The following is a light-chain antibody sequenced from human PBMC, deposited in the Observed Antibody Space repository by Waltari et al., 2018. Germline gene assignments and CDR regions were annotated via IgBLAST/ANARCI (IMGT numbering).Light chain of an antibody. Sequence: QSALTQPASVSGSPGQSITISCTGTSSDDGSYNPVSWYPHHPNKAPKLMIYEVSKWPSGCSNRFSGSQSGNAGSLTISGLQAEDEADYSCCSYAGSSTFVFGGGTKLTGL. CDR3: CSYAGSSTFV. CDR2: EVS. CDR1: SSDDGSYNP. V-gene: IGLV2-23*02. J-gene: IGLJ2*01.